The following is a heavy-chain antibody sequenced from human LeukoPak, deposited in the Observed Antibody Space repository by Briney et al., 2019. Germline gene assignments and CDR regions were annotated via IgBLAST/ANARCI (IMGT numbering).Heavy chain of an antibody. Sequence: SETLSLTCTVSGGSISNSGYYWVWIRQPPGKGLEWIGSIYYSGSTYYSPSLKSRLTISLDTSKNQFSLKLSSVTAADTAVYYCANVLILTGYFYDQWGQGTLITVSS. V-gene: IGHV4-39*07. CDR2: IYYSGST. J-gene: IGHJ5*02. CDR1: GGSISNSGYY. CDR3: ANVLILTGYFYDQ. D-gene: IGHD3-9*01.